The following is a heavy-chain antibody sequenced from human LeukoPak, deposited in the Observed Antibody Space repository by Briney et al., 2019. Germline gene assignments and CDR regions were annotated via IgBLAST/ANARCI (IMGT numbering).Heavy chain of an antibody. V-gene: IGHV4-61*01. Sequence: SETLSLTQCLSGYPPRRQSLLGLRQPPGKGLEWIGYIYYSGSTNYNPSLKSRVTISVDTSSNQFSMMLSSVTAANTVEYYCAQKFKHRYAFAYWGQGTLATVSS. J-gene: IGHJ4*02. CDR1: GYPPRRQSL. CDR3: AQKFKHRYAFAY. CDR2: IYYSGST. D-gene: IGHD3-16*02.